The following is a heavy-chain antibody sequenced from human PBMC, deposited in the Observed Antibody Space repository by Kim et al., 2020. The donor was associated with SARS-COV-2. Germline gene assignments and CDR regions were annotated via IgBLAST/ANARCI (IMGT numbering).Heavy chain of an antibody. D-gene: IGHD1-26*01. Sequence: YADTVEGRFTISRDNSKNTLYLQMNSLRAEDTAMYYCARRVASGTYYFDYWGQGTLVTVSS. J-gene: IGHJ4*02. CDR3: ARRVASGTYYFDY. V-gene: IGHV3-30*07.